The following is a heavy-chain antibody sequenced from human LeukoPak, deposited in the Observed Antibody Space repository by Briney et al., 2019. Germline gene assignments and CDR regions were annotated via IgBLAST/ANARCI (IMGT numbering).Heavy chain of an antibody. V-gene: IGHV3-23*01. Sequence: GGSLRLSCAASGFTFTNYAMSWVRQAPGKGLEWVSGISGGGGSTYYAGSVKGRFTISKDNSKNTLYLQMNSLRAEDTAVYYCAKSGCSSTSCYGLFSGWLDPWGQGTLVTVSS. CDR3: AKSGCSSTSCYGLFSGWLDP. CDR2: ISGGGGST. CDR1: GFTFTNYA. J-gene: IGHJ5*02. D-gene: IGHD2-2*01.